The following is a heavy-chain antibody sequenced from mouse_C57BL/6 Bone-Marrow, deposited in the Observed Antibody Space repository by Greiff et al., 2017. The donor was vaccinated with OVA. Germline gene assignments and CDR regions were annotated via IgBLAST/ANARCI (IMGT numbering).Heavy chain of an antibody. Sequence: VQLQQSGPGLVKPSQSLSLTCSVTGYSITSGYYWNWIRQFPGNKLEWMGYISYDGSNNYNPSLKNRISITRDTSKNQFFLKLNSVTTEDTATYYCARSYHYYAMDYWGQGTSVTVSS. CDR1: GYSITSGYY. V-gene: IGHV3-6*01. D-gene: IGHD2-10*01. CDR2: ISYDGSN. CDR3: ARSYHYYAMDY. J-gene: IGHJ4*01.